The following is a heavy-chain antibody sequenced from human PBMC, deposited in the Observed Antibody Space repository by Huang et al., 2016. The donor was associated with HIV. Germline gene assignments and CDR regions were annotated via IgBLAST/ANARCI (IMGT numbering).Heavy chain of an antibody. CDR3: ARPKMTATPSDSSWSYFDF. J-gene: IGHJ4*02. CDR1: GGSFRDYF. CDR2: VNHRVSA. D-gene: IGHD3-10*01. V-gene: IGHV4-34*01. Sequence: QVRLEQWGTNLLKPSDTLSLKCAVYGGSFRDYFWTWIRQSPVKGLEWIVDVNHRVSATHYPSLRIRFSMSFDSSKNQFYLNLTSVTAADTAVYFCARPKMTATPSDSSWSYFDFWGRGTPVTVSS.